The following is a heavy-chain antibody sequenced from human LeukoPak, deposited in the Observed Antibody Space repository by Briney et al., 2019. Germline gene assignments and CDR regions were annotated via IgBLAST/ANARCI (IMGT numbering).Heavy chain of an antibody. D-gene: IGHD7-27*01. Sequence: GGSLRLSCAASGFTSSDYYMSWIRQAPGKGLEWISYISGSGTNIYYADSVRGRFTISRDNAKNSLYLQMNGLRAEDTAVYYCARTGDRGGFDYWGQGTLVTVSS. CDR2: ISGSGTNI. J-gene: IGHJ4*02. CDR3: ARTGDRGGFDY. V-gene: IGHV3-11*01. CDR1: GFTSSDYY.